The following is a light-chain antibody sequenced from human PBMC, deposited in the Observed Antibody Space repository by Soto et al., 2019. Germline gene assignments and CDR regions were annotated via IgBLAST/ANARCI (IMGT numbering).Light chain of an antibody. Sequence: DIQMTQSPSTLSASVGDRVTITCRASQSVSNWLAWYQQKPGKAPKILIYKASSLESGVPSRFSGSGSGTEFTLTINSLQPDDFATYYCQQLNFFPITFGQGTRLEIK. J-gene: IGKJ5*01. CDR2: KAS. CDR3: QQLNFFPIT. V-gene: IGKV1-5*03. CDR1: QSVSNW.